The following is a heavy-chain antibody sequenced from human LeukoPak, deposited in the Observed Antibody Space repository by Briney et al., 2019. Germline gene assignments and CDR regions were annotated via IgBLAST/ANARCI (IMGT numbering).Heavy chain of an antibody. D-gene: IGHD7-27*01. CDR3: ATSLGPLAEY. CDR1: GFAFSSNW. Sequence: GGSLRLSCAASGFAFSSNWMHWVRQTPGEGLVWVSRINSGGSGTSYADSVEGRFTISRDNAKNTLYLQMNSLKGEDTAVYYCATSLGPLAEYWGRGTLVTVSS. CDR2: INSGGSGT. J-gene: IGHJ4*02. V-gene: IGHV3-74*01.